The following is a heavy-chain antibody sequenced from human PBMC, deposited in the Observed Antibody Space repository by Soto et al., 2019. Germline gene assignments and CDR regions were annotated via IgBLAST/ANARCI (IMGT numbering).Heavy chain of an antibody. D-gene: IGHD3-9*01. V-gene: IGHV3-23*01. CDR1: GFTFSSYA. CDR2: ISGSGGST. J-gene: IGHJ4*02. CDR3: ATTARILTGPPYS. Sequence: EVQLLESGGGLVQPGGSLRLSCAASGFTFSSYAMSWVRQAPGKGLEWVSAISGSGGSTYYADSVKGRFTISRDNSKNPLYLQMNSLRAEDTAVYYCATTARILTGPPYSWGQGTLVTVSS.